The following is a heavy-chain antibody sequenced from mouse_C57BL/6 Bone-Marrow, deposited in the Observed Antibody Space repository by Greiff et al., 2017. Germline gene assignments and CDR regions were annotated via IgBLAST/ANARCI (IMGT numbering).Heavy chain of an antibody. CDR3: ARERPYFDY. CDR2: INYDGSST. CDR1: GFTFSDYY. V-gene: IGHV5-16*01. J-gene: IGHJ2*01. Sequence: EVKLVESEGGLVQPGSSMKLSCTASGFTFSDYYMAWVRQVPEKGLEWVANINYDGSSTYYLDSLKSRFIISRDNAKNILYLQMSSLKSEDTATYYCARERPYFDYWGQGTTLTVSS.